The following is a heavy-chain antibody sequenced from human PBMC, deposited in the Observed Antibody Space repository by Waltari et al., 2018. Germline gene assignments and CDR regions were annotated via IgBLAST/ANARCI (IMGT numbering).Heavy chain of an antibody. CDR3: ARDAGVVVAATRFDY. D-gene: IGHD2-15*01. J-gene: IGHJ4*02. Sequence: EVQLVESGGGLVQPGGSLRLSCAASGFTFSSYEMNWVRQAPGKGLEGVSYISSSGSTIYYADSVKGRFTISRDNAKNSLYLQMNSLRAEDTAVYYCARDAGVVVAATRFDYWGQGTLVTVSS. CDR1: GFTFSSYE. CDR2: ISSSGSTI. V-gene: IGHV3-48*03.